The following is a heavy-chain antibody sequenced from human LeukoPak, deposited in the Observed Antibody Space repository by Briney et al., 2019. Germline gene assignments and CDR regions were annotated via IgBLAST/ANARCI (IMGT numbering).Heavy chain of an antibody. D-gene: IGHD3-10*01. Sequence: GGSLRLSCAGSGFTFSDYYMSWIRQAPGKGLEWVSYISSSGSTIYYADSVKGRFTISRDNAKNSLYLQMNSLRAEDTAVYYCANMVRGVIHRGVDYWGQGTLVTVSS. CDR3: ANMVRGVIHRGVDY. CDR2: ISSSGSTI. CDR1: GFTFSDYY. V-gene: IGHV3-11*01. J-gene: IGHJ4*02.